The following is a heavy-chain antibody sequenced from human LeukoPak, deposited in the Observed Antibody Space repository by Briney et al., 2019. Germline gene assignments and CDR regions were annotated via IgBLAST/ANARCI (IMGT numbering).Heavy chain of an antibody. V-gene: IGHV1-2*02. Sequence: ASVKVSCKTSGYPFIDYYVHWVRQVPGQRPEWMGWINPKIGGTNYAQKFQGRVTVTRDTSINTSYMELSRLRSDDTAVYYCARGTRRVWGSYRYWGQGSLVTVSS. J-gene: IGHJ4*02. D-gene: IGHD3-16*02. CDR2: INPKIGGT. CDR1: GYPFIDYY. CDR3: ARGTRRVWGSYRY.